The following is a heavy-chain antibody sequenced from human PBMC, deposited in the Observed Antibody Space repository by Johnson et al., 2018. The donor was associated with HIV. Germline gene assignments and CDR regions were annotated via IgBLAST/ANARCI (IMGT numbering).Heavy chain of an antibody. CDR2: ISWNSGSI. CDR3: ARESPLGGSGS. V-gene: IGHV3-9*01. Sequence: VQLVESGGGVVQPGRSLRLSCAASGFTFDDYAMHWVRQAPGKGLEWVSGISWNSGSIGYADSVTGRFTISRDNAKNSLYLQINSLRAEDTAVYYCARESPLGGSGSGGQGTMVTVSS. D-gene: IGHD3-10*01. J-gene: IGHJ3*01. CDR1: GFTFDDYA.